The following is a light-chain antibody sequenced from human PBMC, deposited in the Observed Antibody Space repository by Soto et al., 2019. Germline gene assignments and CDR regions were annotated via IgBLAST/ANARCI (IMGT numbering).Light chain of an antibody. V-gene: IGKV1-9*01. CDR1: QGISSY. J-gene: IGKJ2*01. CDR3: HQLNSCPS. Sequence: IPLTQSPSSLSASVGDRVTITCRASQGISSYLAWYQQKPGKAPKLLIYAASTLQSGVPSRFSGSGSGTDFPLTISSLQPEDFATYDFHQLNSCPSLGEGTKVDI. CDR2: AAS.